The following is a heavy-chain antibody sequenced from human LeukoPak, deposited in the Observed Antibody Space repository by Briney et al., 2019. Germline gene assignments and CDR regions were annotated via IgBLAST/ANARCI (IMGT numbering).Heavy chain of an antibody. D-gene: IGHD1-26*01. V-gene: IGHV1-2*02. CDR3: ARDHDSGSYYGIHDAFDI. J-gene: IGHJ3*02. CDR1: GYTFTGYY. Sequence: GASVKVSCKASGYTFTGYYMHWVRQAPGQGLEWMGWINPHSGGTNYAQKFQGRVTMTRDTSISTAYMELSRLRSDDTAVYYCARDHDSGSYYGIHDAFDIWGQGTMVTVSS. CDR2: INPHSGGT.